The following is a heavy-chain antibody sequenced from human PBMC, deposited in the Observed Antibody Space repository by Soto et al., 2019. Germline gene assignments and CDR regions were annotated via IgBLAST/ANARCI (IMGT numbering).Heavy chain of an antibody. CDR3: AKDRRIWYDHPVDN. Sequence: EVQLLESGGGLAQPGGSLRLSCAASGFTFGGYAMSWVRQAPGRGLGWVSGISHSGSATYYADSVKGRFTISRDNCRNTLYMQMNSLGAEDTAVYYCAKDRRIWYDHPVDNWGQGNLVTVSS. CDR2: ISHSGSAT. V-gene: IGHV3-23*01. CDR1: GFTFGGYA. J-gene: IGHJ4*02. D-gene: IGHD6-13*01.